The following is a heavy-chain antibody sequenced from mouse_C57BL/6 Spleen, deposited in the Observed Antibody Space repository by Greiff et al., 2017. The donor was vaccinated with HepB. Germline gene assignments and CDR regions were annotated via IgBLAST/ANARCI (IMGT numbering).Heavy chain of an antibody. J-gene: IGHJ1*03. CDR3: ARKRGLRRQGYFDV. CDR2: IYWDDDK. CDR1: GFSLSTSGMG. D-gene: IGHD2-4*01. V-gene: IGHV8-12*01. Sequence: QVQLKESGPGILQSSQTLSLTCSFSGFSLSTSGMGVSWIRQPSGKGLEWLAHIYWDDDKRYNPSLKSRLTISKDTSRNQVFLKITSVDTADTATYYCARKRGLRRQGYFDVWGTGTTVTVSS.